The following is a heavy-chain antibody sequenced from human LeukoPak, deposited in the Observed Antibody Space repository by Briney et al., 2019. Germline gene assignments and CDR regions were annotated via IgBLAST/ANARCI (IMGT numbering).Heavy chain of an antibody. CDR3: ARDFFRVLGIQTPPPAFQH. Sequence: PGGSLRLSCAASGFTFSSYGMHWVRQAPGKGLEWVAVIWYDGSNKYYADSVKGRFTISRDNSKNTLYLQMNSLRAEDTAVYYCARDFFRVLGIQTPPPAFQHWGQGTLVTVSS. CDR1: GFTFSSYG. V-gene: IGHV3-33*01. D-gene: IGHD1-1*01. CDR2: IWYDGSNK. J-gene: IGHJ1*01.